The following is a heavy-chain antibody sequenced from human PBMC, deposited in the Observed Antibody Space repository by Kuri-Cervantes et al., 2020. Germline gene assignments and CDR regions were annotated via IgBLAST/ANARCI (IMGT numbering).Heavy chain of an antibody. J-gene: IGHJ4*02. V-gene: IGHV4-59*08. D-gene: IGHD3-22*01. CDR1: GGSISSYY. CDR2: IYYSGST. CDR3: ASNSFDSSAYYYLDY. Sequence: GSLRLSCTVSGGSISSYYWSWIRQPPGKGLEWIGYIYYSGSTFYNPSLKSRVTISVDTSKNQFSLKLTSVTAADTAVYYCASNSFDSSAYYYLDYWGQGTLVTVSS.